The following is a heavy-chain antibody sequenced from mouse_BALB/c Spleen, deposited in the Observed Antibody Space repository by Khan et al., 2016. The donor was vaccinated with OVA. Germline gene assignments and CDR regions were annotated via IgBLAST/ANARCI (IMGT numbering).Heavy chain of an antibody. CDR1: GYTFTDYY. V-gene: IGHV1-77*01. CDR2: ISPGSGDT. J-gene: IGHJ3*01. Sequence: QVQLKESGAELARPGASVKLSCKASGYTFTDYYIHWVKQRTGQGLEWIGEISPGSGDTYYNEKFKGKATLTADKSSSTAYMQLSSLTSEASAVYCGARRDYFGYTVAYWGQGTLVTVSA. CDR3: ARRDYFGYTVAY. D-gene: IGHD1-2*01.